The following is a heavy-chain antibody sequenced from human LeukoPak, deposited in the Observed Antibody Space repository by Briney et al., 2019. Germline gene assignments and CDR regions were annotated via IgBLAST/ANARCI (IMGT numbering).Heavy chain of an antibody. CDR2: IYSGGST. D-gene: IGHD2-15*01. Sequence: GGSLRLSCAASRFTFSTYWMSWVRQAPGKGLEWVSVIYSGGSTYYGDSVKGRFTISRDNSKNTLYLQMNSLRAEDTAVYYCASSRYCSGGSCYFDYWGQGTLVTVSS. J-gene: IGHJ4*02. V-gene: IGHV3-53*01. CDR3: ASSRYCSGGSCYFDY. CDR1: RFTFSTYW.